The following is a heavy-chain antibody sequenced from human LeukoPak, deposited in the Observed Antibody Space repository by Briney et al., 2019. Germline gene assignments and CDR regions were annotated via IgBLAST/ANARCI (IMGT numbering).Heavy chain of an antibody. CDR2: ISYDGSNK. V-gene: IGHV3-30-3*01. J-gene: IGHJ5*02. D-gene: IGHD2-21*02. CDR3: ARDSPDGTSYCGGDCYPGLFDP. Sequence: GGSLRLSCAASGFTFSSYAMHWVRQAPGKGLEWVAVISYDGSNKYYADSVKGRFTISRDNAKNSLYLQMNSLRAEDTAVYYCARDSPDGTSYCGGDCYPGLFDPWGQGTLVTVSS. CDR1: GFTFSSYA.